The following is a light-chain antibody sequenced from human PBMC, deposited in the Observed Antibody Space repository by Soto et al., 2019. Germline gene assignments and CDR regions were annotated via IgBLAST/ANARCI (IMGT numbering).Light chain of an antibody. CDR1: PGITSSY. CDR3: QQYGSSLPWT. V-gene: IGKV3-20*01. CDR2: GAY. J-gene: IGKJ1*01. Sequence: EIVLTQSPGTLSLSPGERATLSCRASPGITSSYLAWFQQKPSQAPRLLIYGAYRRATGIPDRFSGSGSGADFTLTISRLEPEDFAVYYCQQYGSSLPWTFGQGTKVEIK.